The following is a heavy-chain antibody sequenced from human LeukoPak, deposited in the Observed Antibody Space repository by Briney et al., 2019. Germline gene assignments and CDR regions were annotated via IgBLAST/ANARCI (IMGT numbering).Heavy chain of an antibody. CDR3: ARLWDSTGLYFYYYMDV. D-gene: IGHD6-19*01. Sequence: PSETLSLTCTVSGVSIRGDTYYWGWIRQPPGKGLECIGNYHIGNTYYNPSLKSRVTISEDTSKNQFSLRVNSVTAADTAVYYCARLWDSTGLYFYYYMDVWGEGTTVTVSS. CDR1: GVSIRGDTYY. V-gene: IGHV4-39*01. CDR2: YHIGNT. J-gene: IGHJ6*03.